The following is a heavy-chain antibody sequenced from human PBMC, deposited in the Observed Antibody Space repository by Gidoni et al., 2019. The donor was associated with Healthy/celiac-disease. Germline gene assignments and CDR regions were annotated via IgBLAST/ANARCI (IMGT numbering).Heavy chain of an antibody. D-gene: IGHD6-6*01. CDR1: GFTFSSYG. CDR2: ISYDGSNK. CDR3: AKDRSIAESGYFDY. J-gene: IGHJ4*02. V-gene: IGHV3-30*18. Sequence: QVQLVESGGGVVQPGRSLRLSCAASGFTFSSYGMHWVRQAPGKGLEWVAVISYDGSNKYYADSVKGRFTISRDNSKNTLYLQMNSLRAEDTAVYYCAKDRSIAESGYFDYWGQGTLVTVSS.